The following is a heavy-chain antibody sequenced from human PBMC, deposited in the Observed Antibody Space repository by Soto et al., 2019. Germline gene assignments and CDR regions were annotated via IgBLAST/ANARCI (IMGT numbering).Heavy chain of an antibody. J-gene: IGHJ3*01. CDR3: ARGGLYCSSDGCQVNGFEV. Sequence: EVQLVESGGGLVKPGGSLRLSCAASGFNLKGYSMNWVRQAPGKGLEWVSSISDSSNYVYHADSVKGRFTTSRDNAKNSLYLQMNGLRAEDTAVYYCARGGLYCSSDGCQVNGFEVWGQGTLVAVSS. CDR1: GFNLKGYS. V-gene: IGHV3-21*01. CDR2: ISDSSNYV. D-gene: IGHD2-2*01.